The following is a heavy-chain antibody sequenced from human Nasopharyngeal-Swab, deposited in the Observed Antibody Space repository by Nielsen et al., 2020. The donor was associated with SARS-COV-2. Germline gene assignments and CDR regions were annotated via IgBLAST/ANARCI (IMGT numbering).Heavy chain of an antibody. J-gene: IGHJ4*02. V-gene: IGHV4-34*01. D-gene: IGHD6-19*01. CDR3: ARGLSSGPFDY. Sequence: WIRQPPGKGLEWIGEIYHSGSTNYNPSLKSRVTISVDTSKNQFSLKLSSVTAADTAVYYCARGLSSGPFDYWGQGTLVTVSS. CDR2: IYHSGST.